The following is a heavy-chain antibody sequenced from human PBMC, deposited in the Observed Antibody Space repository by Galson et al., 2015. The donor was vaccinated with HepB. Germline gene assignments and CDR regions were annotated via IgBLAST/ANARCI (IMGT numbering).Heavy chain of an antibody. J-gene: IGHJ6*03. CDR2: INHSGST. Sequence: SETLSLTCAVYGGSFSGYYWSWIRQPPGKGLEWIGEINHSGSTNYNPSLKSRVTISVDTSKNQSSLKLSSVTAADTAVYYCARGRTYYDFWSGYYPYYYYYYMDVWGKGTTVTVSS. V-gene: IGHV4-34*01. D-gene: IGHD3-3*01. CDR1: GGSFSGYY. CDR3: ARGRTYYDFWSGYYPYYYYYYMDV.